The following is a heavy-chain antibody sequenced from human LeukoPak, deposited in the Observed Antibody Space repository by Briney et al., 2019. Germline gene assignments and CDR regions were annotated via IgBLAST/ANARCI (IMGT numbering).Heavy chain of an antibody. Sequence: SETLSLTCTVPGDPVSRGSYYWSWIRQPPGKELEWIGYVYHTGGTNYNPSLKSRVTISVDTSKNEFSLKMTSVTAADTAVYYCARGFASGWYSRYDPWGQGTLVTVSS. CDR3: ARGFASGWYSRYDP. CDR2: VYHTGGT. J-gene: IGHJ5*02. V-gene: IGHV4-61*01. CDR1: GDPVSRGSYY. D-gene: IGHD6-19*01.